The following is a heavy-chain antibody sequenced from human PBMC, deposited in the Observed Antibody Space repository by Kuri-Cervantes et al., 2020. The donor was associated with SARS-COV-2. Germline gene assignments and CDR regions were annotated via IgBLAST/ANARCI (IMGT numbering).Heavy chain of an antibody. V-gene: IGHV3-15*01. CDR1: GFTFSNAW. J-gene: IGHJ3*02. D-gene: IGHD3-10*01. CDR2: IKSKTDGGTT. Sequence: GESLKISCAASGFTFSNAWMSWVRQAPGKGLEWVGRIKSKTDGGTTDYAAPVKGRFTISRDDSKNTLYLQMNSLKTEDTAVYYCVTELLWFGETNAFDIWGQGTMVTVSS. CDR3: VTELLWFGETNAFDI.